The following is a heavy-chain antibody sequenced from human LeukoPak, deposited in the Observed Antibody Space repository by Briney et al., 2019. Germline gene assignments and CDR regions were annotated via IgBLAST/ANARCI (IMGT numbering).Heavy chain of an antibody. D-gene: IGHD3-22*01. CDR2: ISWDSGRI. CDR1: GFTFDDYA. J-gene: IGHJ5*02. Sequence: GGSLRLSCAASGFTFDDYAMHWVRQPPAKGLEWVSGISWDSGRIGYADSVKGRFIISRDNAKNSLYLQMNSLRAEDTALYYCAKGTHYHDSSGYLTSFDPWGQGTLVTVSS. V-gene: IGHV3-9*01. CDR3: AKGTHYHDSSGYLTSFDP.